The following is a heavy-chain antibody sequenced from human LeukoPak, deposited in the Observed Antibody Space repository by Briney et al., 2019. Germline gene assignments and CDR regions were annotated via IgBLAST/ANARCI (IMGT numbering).Heavy chain of an antibody. CDR3: ARDSLVHSSSWYGPLDY. D-gene: IGHD6-13*01. V-gene: IGHV3-33*01. CDR2: IWYDGSNK. Sequence: GRSLRLSCAESGFTFSSYGMHWVRQAPGKGLEGVAVIWYDGSNKYYADSVKGRFTISRDNSKNTLYLQMNSLRAEDTAVYYCARDSLVHSSSWYGPLDYWGQGTLVTVSS. J-gene: IGHJ4*02. CDR1: GFTFSSYG.